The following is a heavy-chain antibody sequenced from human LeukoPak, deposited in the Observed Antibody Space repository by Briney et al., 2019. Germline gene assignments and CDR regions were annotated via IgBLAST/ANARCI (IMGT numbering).Heavy chain of an antibody. CDR3: ARSPRSRGVAHYFDY. CDR2: INPNSGGT. D-gene: IGHD3-10*01. Sequence: AASVKVSCKASGYTFTDYYFHWVRQAPGQGLEWMGWINPNSGGTNYAQKFQGRVTMTRDTSISTAYMELSRLRSDDTAVYYCARSPRSRGVAHYFDYWGQGTLVAVSS. CDR1: GYTFTDYY. J-gene: IGHJ4*02. V-gene: IGHV1-2*02.